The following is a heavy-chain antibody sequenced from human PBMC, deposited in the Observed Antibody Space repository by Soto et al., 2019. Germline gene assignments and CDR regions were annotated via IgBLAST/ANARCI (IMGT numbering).Heavy chain of an antibody. J-gene: IGHJ5*02. D-gene: IGHD3-10*01. V-gene: IGHV4-4*07. CDR1: GGSISSYY. Sequence: SETLSLTCTVSGGSISSYYWSWIRQPAGKGLEWIGRIYTSGSTNYNPSPKSRVTMSVDTSKNQFSLKLSSVTAADTAVYYCARDRAAYGSGTLGNWFDPWGQGTLVTVSS. CDR3: ARDRAAYGSGTLGNWFDP. CDR2: IYTSGST.